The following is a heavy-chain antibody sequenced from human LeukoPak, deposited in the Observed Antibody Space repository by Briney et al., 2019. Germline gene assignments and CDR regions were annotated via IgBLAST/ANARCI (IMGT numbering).Heavy chain of an antibody. CDR1: GYTFTGYY. CDR2: IIPIFGTA. Sequence: SVKVSCKASGYTFTGYYMHWVRQAPGQGLEWMGGIIPIFGTANYAQKFQGRVTITTDESTSTAYMELSSLRSEDTAVYYCARTRGPRGFDPWGQGTLVTVSS. V-gene: IGHV1-69*05. D-gene: IGHD1-26*01. CDR3: ARTRGPRGFDP. J-gene: IGHJ5*02.